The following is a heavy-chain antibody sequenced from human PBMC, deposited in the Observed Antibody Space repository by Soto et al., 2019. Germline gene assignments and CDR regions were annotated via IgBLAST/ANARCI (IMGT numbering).Heavy chain of an antibody. V-gene: IGHV3-66*01. CDR3: VGDLDY. CDR1: GFTVSSTY. J-gene: IGHJ4*02. Sequence: EVQLVESGGGLVQPGGSLRLSCAASGFTVSSTYMSWVRQAPGKGLECVSILYSGGSTYSADSVKGRFTISRDNSKNTLYLQMDSLRAEDTAVYYCVGDLDYWGQGTLVTVSS. CDR2: LYSGGST.